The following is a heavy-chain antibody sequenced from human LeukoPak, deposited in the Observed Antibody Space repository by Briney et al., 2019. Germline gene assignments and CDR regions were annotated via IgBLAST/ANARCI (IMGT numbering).Heavy chain of an antibody. CDR1: GGSISSSSYY. D-gene: IGHD6-19*01. CDR2: IYYSGST. V-gene: IGHV4-39*01. CDR3: ASMLTRYSSGWNWFDP. J-gene: IGHJ5*02. Sequence: SETLSLTCTVSGGSISSSSYYWGWIRQPPGKGLEWIGSIYYSGSTYYNPSLKSRVTISVDTSKNQFSLKLSSVTAADTAVYYCASMLTRYSSGWNWFDPWGQGTLVTVSS.